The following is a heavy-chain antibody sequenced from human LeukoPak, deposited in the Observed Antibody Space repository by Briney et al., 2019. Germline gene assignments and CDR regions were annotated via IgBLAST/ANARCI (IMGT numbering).Heavy chain of an antibody. Sequence: SETLSLTCTVSGYSISNGYYWGWIRQPPGRGLEWVGSIYHRGSTYYNPSLTSRVTISLDRSKKKFSLKLTSVTAADTAVYFCARGAEYYAIWRGYAGYSDYWGQGISVTVSS. D-gene: IGHD3-3*01. CDR3: ARGAEYYAIWRGYAGYSDY. V-gene: IGHV4-38-2*02. CDR2: IYHRGST. CDR1: GYSISNGYY. J-gene: IGHJ4*02.